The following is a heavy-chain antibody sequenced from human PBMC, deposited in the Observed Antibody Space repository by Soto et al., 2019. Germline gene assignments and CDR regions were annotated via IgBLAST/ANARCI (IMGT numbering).Heavy chain of an antibody. V-gene: IGHV4-39*01. D-gene: IGHD2-15*01. J-gene: IGHJ5*02. CDR1: GGSISSSSYY. CDR3: ARHSLGGYCSGGSCPNWFDP. Sequence: SETLSLTCTVSGGSISSSSYYWGWIRQPPGKGLERIGSIYYSGGTYYNPSLKSRVTISVDTSKNQFSLKLSSVTAADTAVYYCARHSLGGYCSGGSCPNWFDPWGQGTLVTVSS. CDR2: IYYSGGT.